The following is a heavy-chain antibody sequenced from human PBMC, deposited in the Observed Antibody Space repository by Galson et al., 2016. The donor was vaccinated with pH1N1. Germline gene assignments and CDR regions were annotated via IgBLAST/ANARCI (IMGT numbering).Heavy chain of an antibody. Sequence: SLRLSCAASGFSFGVYWISWVRQAPGKGLEWVANIKQDGSEIYYVDSVKGRCTISRDNAKNSVSLQMNSLRVEDTGVYYCVRAIGGAASYWGQGTLVTVSS. CDR1: GFSFGVYW. CDR3: VRAIGGAASY. J-gene: IGHJ4*02. V-gene: IGHV3-7*01. D-gene: IGHD6-13*01. CDR2: IKQDGSEI.